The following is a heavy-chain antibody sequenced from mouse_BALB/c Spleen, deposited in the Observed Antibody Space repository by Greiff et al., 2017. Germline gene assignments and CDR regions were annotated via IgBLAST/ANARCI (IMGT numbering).Heavy chain of an antibody. V-gene: IGHV5-4*02. CDR3: ARDKLDAMDY. D-gene: IGHD1-3*01. CDR1: GFTFSDYY. CDR2: ISDGGSYT. Sequence: EVQLVESGGGLVKPGGSLKLSCAASGFTFSDYYMYWVRQTPEKRLEWVATISDGGSYTYYPDSVKGRFTISRDNAKNNLYLQMSSLKSEDTAMYYCARDKLDAMDYWGQGTSVTVSS. J-gene: IGHJ4*01.